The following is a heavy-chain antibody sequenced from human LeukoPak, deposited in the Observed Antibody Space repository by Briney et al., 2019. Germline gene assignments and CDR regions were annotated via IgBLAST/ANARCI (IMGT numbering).Heavy chain of an antibody. CDR2: IRSKADGGTT. CDR3: ARNLVWFGELLRD. CDR1: GFTFSSCS. J-gene: IGHJ4*02. V-gene: IGHV3-49*04. Sequence: GGSLRLSCAASGFTFSSCSMNWVRQAPGKGLECVGLIRSKADGGTTEYAASVRGRFTFSRDDSKSIAYLHMSSLKTEDTAVYYCARNLVWFGELLRDWGQGTLVTVSS. D-gene: IGHD3-10*01.